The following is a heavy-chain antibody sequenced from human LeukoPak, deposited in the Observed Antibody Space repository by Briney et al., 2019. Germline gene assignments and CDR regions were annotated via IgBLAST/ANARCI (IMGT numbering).Heavy chain of an antibody. J-gene: IGHJ4*02. D-gene: IGHD6-13*01. CDR3: ASSYLIAAAGTNDY. Sequence: PGGSLRLPCAASGFTFSSYSMNWVRQAPGKGLEWVSSISSSSSYIYYADSVKGRFTISRDNAKNSLYLQMNSLRAEDTAVYYCASSYLIAAAGTNDYWGQGTLVTVSS. CDR1: GFTFSSYS. CDR2: ISSSSSYI. V-gene: IGHV3-21*01.